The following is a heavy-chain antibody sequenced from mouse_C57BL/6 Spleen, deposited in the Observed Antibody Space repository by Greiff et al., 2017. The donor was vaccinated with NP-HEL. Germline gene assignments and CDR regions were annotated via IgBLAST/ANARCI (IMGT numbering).Heavy chain of an antibody. CDR1: GFTFSSYA. J-gene: IGHJ3*01. D-gene: IGHD2-4*01. Sequence: DVQLVESGEGLVKPGGSLKLSCAASGFTFSSYAMSWVRQTPEKRLEWVAYISSGGDYIYYADTVKGRFTISRDNARNTLYLQMSSLKSEDTAMYYCTNDYDGLAWFAYWGQGTLVTVSA. CDR3: TNDYDGLAWFAY. CDR2: ISSGGDYI. V-gene: IGHV5-9-1*02.